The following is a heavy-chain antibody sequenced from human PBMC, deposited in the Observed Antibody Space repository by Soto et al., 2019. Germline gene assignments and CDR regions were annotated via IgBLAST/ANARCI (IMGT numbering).Heavy chain of an antibody. CDR1: GFSLSTSGVG. CDR3: AHSPTVLRYFDWLPGWFDP. V-gene: IGHV2-5*02. CDR2: IYWDDDK. D-gene: IGHD3-9*01. J-gene: IGHJ5*02. Sequence: QITLKESGPTLVKPTQTLTLTCTFSGFSLSTSGVGVGWIRQPPGKALEWLALIYWDDDKRYSPSLKSRLTITKHTSKNQVVLTMTNMDPVDTATYYCAHSPTVLRYFDWLPGWFDPWGQGTLVTVSS.